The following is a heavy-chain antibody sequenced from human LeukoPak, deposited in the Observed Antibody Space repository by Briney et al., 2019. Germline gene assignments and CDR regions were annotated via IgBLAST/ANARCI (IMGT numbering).Heavy chain of an antibody. V-gene: IGHV4-39*07. CDR1: GGSISSSSYY. J-gene: IGHJ6*03. Sequence: SETLSLTCTVSGGSISSSSYYWGWIRQPPGKGLEWIGSIYYSGSTYYNPSLKSRVTISVDTSKNQFSLKLSSVTAADTAVYYCARVGADWGYYYYYYMDVWGKGTTVTVSS. D-gene: IGHD1-26*01. CDR2: IYYSGST. CDR3: ARVGADWGYYYYYYMDV.